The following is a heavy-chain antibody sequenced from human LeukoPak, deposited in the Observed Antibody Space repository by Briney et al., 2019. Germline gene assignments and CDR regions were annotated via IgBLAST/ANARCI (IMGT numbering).Heavy chain of an antibody. Sequence: SETLSLTCAVYGGSFSSYYWGWIRQPPGKGLEWIGSIYYSGSTYYNPSLKSRVTISVDTSKNQFSLKLSSVTAADTAVYYCARIPFITMVRGVIAGQIDYWGQGTLVTVSS. CDR3: ARIPFITMVRGVIAGQIDY. CDR2: IYYSGST. J-gene: IGHJ4*02. CDR1: GGSFSSYY. V-gene: IGHV4-39*01. D-gene: IGHD3-10*01.